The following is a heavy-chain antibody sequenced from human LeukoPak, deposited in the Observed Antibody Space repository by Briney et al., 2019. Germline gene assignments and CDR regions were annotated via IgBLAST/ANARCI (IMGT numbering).Heavy chain of an antibody. D-gene: IGHD3-22*01. CDR1: GFTFSSYG. CDR3: ARDRVVVVSFDAFDI. Sequence: GRSLRLSCAASGFTFSSYGMHWVRQAPGKGLEWVAVIWYDGSNKYYADSVKGRFTISRDNSKNTLYLQMNSLRAEDTAVYYCARDRVVVVSFDAFDIWGQGTMVTVSS. J-gene: IGHJ3*02. V-gene: IGHV3-33*01. CDR2: IWYDGSNK.